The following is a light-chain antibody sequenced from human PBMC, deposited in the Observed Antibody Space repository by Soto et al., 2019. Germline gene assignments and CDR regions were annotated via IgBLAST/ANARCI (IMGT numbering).Light chain of an antibody. CDR2: EVT. CDR1: SSDVGGYNY. V-gene: IGLV2-14*01. J-gene: IGLJ2*01. Sequence: QSALTQPRSVSGSPGQSVTISCTGTSSDVGGYNYVSWYQQHPGKAPKLLIYEVTSRPSGVSHRFSGSKSGNTASLSISGLQLEDDADYYCSSYTSTSTPLIFGGGTKLTVL. CDR3: SSYTSTSTPLI.